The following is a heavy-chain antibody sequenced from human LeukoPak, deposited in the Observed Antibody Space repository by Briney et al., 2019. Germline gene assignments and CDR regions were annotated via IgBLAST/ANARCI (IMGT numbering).Heavy chain of an antibody. Sequence: SGPTLVKPTQTLTLTCTFSGFSLSTSGVGVDWIRQPPGKALEWLALIYWDDDKRYSPSLKSRLTITKDTSKNQVVLTMTNMDPVDTATYYCARLIAAAGRDWFDPWGQGTLVTVSS. CDR2: IYWDDDK. D-gene: IGHD6-13*01. J-gene: IGHJ5*02. V-gene: IGHV2-5*02. CDR1: GFSLSTSGVG. CDR3: ARLIAAAGRDWFDP.